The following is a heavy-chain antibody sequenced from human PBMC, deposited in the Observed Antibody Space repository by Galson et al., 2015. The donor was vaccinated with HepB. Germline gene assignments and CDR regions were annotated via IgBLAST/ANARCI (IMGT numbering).Heavy chain of an antibody. Sequence: SVKVSCKVSGYTLTELSMHWVRQAPGKGLEWMGGFDPEDGETIYAQKFQGRVTMTEDTSTDTAYMELSSLRSEDTAVHYCATDSLRRWIAARPPYYYYMDVWGKGTTVTVSS. D-gene: IGHD6-6*01. CDR3: ATDSLRRWIAARPPYYYYMDV. CDR2: FDPEDGET. J-gene: IGHJ6*03. V-gene: IGHV1-24*01. CDR1: GYTLTELS.